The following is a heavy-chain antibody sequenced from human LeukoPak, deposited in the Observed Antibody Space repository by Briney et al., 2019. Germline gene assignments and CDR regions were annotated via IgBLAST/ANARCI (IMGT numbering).Heavy chain of an antibody. CDR3: ARTYSNTWQAPAMDV. CDR1: GCSISSNDYF. CDR2: IYHSGST. Sequence: TLSLTYTVSGCSISSNDYFWSWIRQPPGKCLEELGYIYHSGSTYYNPSLKSRVYISVDTSKSQFSLRLHSVTAADTAVYYCARTYSNTWQAPAMDVWGRGTTVTVSS. V-gene: IGHV4-30-4*01. D-gene: IGHD6-13*01. J-gene: IGHJ6*02.